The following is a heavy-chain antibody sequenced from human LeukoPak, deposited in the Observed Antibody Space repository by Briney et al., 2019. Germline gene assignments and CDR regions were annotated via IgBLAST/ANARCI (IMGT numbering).Heavy chain of an antibody. CDR3: ARVLGYPRYFDY. Sequence: GGSLRLSCVASGFTFSTYEMSWVRQAPGKGLEWVANIKQDGSEKYYVDSVKGRFTISRDNAKNSLYLQMNSLRAEDTAVYYCARVLGYPRYFDYWGQGTLVTVSS. D-gene: IGHD5-12*01. J-gene: IGHJ4*02. CDR2: IKQDGSEK. V-gene: IGHV3-7*01. CDR1: GFTFSTYE.